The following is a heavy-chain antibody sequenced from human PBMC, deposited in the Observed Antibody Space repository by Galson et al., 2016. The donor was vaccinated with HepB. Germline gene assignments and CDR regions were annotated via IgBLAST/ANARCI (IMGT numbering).Heavy chain of an antibody. CDR3: ARTYYGFRGHPYD. V-gene: IGHV4-4*02. Sequence: SLRLSCAASGFTLSSHWMNWVRQPPGKGLEWIGEIYHSGSTNYKPSLKSRLTISVEKSKNQFSLKLSSVTAADTAVYYCARTYYGFRGHPYDGGQGTLVTVSS. D-gene: IGHD3-16*01. CDR1: GFTLSSHW. J-gene: IGHJ1*01. CDR2: IYHSGST.